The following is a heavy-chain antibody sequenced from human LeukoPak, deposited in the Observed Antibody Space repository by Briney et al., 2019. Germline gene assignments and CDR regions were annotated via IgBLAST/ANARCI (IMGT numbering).Heavy chain of an antibody. CDR1: GFTFSNYA. J-gene: IGHJ4*02. Sequence: GGSLRLSCAASGFTFSNYAMTGVCQAPGKGLEWVSTISGGGDSTYYADSVRGRFTISRDDSKSTLYLQMNSLRAEDTAVYYCAKTPDYCTNGVCYTLHYFNYWGQGTLVTVSS. CDR3: AKTPDYCTNGVCYTLHYFNY. D-gene: IGHD2-8*01. V-gene: IGHV3-23*01. CDR2: ISGGGDST.